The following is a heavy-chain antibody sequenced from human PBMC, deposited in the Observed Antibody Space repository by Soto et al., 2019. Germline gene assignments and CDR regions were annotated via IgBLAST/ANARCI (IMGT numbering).Heavy chain of an antibody. Sequence: QLQLQESGPGLVKPSETLSLTCTVSGGSISSSSYYWGWIRQPPGKGLEWIGSIYYSGSTYYNPSLKSRVTISVDKSKNQFSLKLSSVTAADTAVYYCARVDTAMVPSYYDYMDVWGKGTTVTVSS. CDR3: ARVDTAMVPSYYDYMDV. CDR2: IYYSGST. CDR1: GGSISSSSYY. D-gene: IGHD5-18*01. J-gene: IGHJ6*03. V-gene: IGHV4-39*01.